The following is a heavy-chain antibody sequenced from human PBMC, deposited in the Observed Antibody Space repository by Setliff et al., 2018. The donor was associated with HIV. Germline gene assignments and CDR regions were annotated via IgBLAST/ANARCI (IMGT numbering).Heavy chain of an antibody. J-gene: IGHJ4*02. Sequence: SETLSLTCTVSGGSINSGSTYWTWIRQPAGKGLEWIGRVHSSGSFNYNPSLRSRVTMSVDTSKKQFSLKLTSVTAADTAVYYCAGHFYYSGSGIWAGLDSWGQGTLVTVSS. CDR1: GGSINSGSTY. D-gene: IGHD3-10*01. CDR2: VHSSGSF. CDR3: AGHFYYSGSGIWAGLDS. V-gene: IGHV4-61*02.